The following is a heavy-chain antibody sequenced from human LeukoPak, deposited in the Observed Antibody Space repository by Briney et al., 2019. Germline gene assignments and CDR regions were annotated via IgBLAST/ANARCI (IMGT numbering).Heavy chain of an antibody. CDR3: ARPNYYDFHFDI. V-gene: IGHV4-38-2*02. CDR1: GYSISSGYY. J-gene: IGHJ3*02. D-gene: IGHD3-22*01. Sequence: PSETLSLTCTVSGYSISSGYYWGWIRQPPGKGLEWIGSIYHSGSTYYNPSLKSRVTISVDTSKNQFSLKLSSVTAADTAVYYCARPNYYDFHFDIWGQGTMVTVSS. CDR2: IYHSGST.